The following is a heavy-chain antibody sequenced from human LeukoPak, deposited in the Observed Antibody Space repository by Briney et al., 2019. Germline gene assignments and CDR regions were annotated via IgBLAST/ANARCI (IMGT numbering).Heavy chain of an antibody. D-gene: IGHD2-2*01. V-gene: IGHV3-21*01. CDR3: ATDHGSTSCYCGAYDL. CDR2: ITFSSSYI. J-gene: IGHJ3*01. Sequence: GGSLRLSCAASGFTFSTYSMNWVRQAPGKGLEWVSSITFSSSYIYYADSVKGRFTISRDNAKNSLYLQMNSLRAEDTAVYYCATDHGSTSCYCGAYDLWGQGTMVTVSP. CDR1: GFTFSTYS.